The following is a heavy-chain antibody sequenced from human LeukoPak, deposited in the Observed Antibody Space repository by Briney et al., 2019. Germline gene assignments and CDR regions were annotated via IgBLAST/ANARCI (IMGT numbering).Heavy chain of an antibody. Sequence: GGSLRLSCAASGFTFDDYAMHWVRQAPGKGLEWVSGISWNSGSIGYADSVKGRFTTSRDNAKNSLYLQMNSLRAEDTALYYCAKDAMVRGVLDYWGQGTLVTVSS. CDR2: ISWNSGSI. CDR1: GFTFDDYA. V-gene: IGHV3-9*01. CDR3: AKDAMVRGVLDY. J-gene: IGHJ4*02. D-gene: IGHD3-10*01.